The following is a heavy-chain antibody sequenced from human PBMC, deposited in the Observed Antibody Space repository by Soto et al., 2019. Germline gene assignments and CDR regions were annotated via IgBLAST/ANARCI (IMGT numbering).Heavy chain of an antibody. CDR1: GFTFSSYA. V-gene: IGHV3-30-3*01. J-gene: IGHJ6*02. CDR2: ISYDGSNK. CDR3: GGVGSSWGGGWYEGCMDV. D-gene: IGHD6-19*01. Sequence: QVQLVESGGGVVQPGRSLRLSCAASGFTFSSYAMHWVRQAPGKGLEWVAVISYDGSNKYYADSVKGRFTISRDNSKNTLYLQMNSVRVEEKAVYYCGGVGSSWGGGWYEGCMDVWGQGTTVTVSS.